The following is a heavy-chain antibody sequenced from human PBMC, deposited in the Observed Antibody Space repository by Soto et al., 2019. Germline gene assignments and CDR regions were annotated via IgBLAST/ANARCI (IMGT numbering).Heavy chain of an antibody. CDR1: GGTFNTFA. D-gene: IGHD1-26*01. V-gene: IGHV1-69*01. CDR2: VIPLFNTP. CDR3: GLASKWELLGYFYGMDV. J-gene: IGHJ6*02. Sequence: QVQLVQSGAEVKKPGSSAKVSCNASGGTFNTFAFTWVRQAPGQGFEWMGGVIPLFNTPDYAQKFHGRVTITADESTSTVYLELSGLSSDDTAVYFCGLASKWELLGYFYGMDVWGQGTTVIVSS.